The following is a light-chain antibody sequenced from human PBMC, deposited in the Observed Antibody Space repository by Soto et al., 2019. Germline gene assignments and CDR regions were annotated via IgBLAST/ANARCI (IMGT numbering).Light chain of an antibody. CDR3: QQYDQWPVT. CDR2: GAS. V-gene: IGKV3-15*01. Sequence: EIXMTQSPATLSVSPGERVTFSCRASQSVTRNLAWYQHKPGQAPRLLISGASTGAAAIPARFSGSGSGTEFTLTINSLQSEDYAIYYCQQYDQWPVTFGGGTKVEIK. J-gene: IGKJ4*01. CDR1: QSVTRN.